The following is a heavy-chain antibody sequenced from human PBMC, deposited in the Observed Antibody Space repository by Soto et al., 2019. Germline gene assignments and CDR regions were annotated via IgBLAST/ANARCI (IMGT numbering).Heavy chain of an antibody. CDR3: ARGNSLYCSGGSCYPTVYYYYGMDV. V-gene: IGHV4-39*01. CDR1: GDSISSSSYY. J-gene: IGHJ6*02. CDR2: IYHSGGT. Sequence: SETLSLTCAVSGDSISSSSYYWGWIRQPPGKGLEWIGSIYHSGGTFCNPSLKSRVTISVDTSKNQFSLKLSSVTAADTAVYYCARGNSLYCSGGSCYPTVYYYYGMDVWGQGTTVTVSS. D-gene: IGHD2-15*01.